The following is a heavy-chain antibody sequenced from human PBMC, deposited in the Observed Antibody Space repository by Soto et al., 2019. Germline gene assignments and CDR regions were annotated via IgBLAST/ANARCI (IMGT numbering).Heavy chain of an antibody. CDR2: ISPSGDAT. CDR3: AKNYHFEH. J-gene: IGHJ4*02. V-gene: IGHV3-23*01. D-gene: IGHD1-7*01. CDR1: GFSFSSYA. Sequence: GGSLRLSCAAFGFSFSSYAMTWARQAPGKGLEWVSSISPSGDATYYTDSVKGRFTISRDNSRNTLSLQMNSLRAEDTAIYYCAKNYHFEHWGLGTLVPAPQ.